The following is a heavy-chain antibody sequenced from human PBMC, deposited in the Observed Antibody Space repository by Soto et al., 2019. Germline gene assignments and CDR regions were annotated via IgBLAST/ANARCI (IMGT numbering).Heavy chain of an antibody. CDR2: ISLYSDGT. V-gene: IGHV1-18*01. CDR3: ATVVHGAEAWFGT. J-gene: IGHJ5*02. Sequence: ASVKVSCKTSGYTFSNYGITWVRQAPGQPLEWLGWISLYSDGTNYAQKFQGRVSMTTDTSTTTAYMELRSLRSDDTAVYYCATVVHGAEAWFGTWGQGALVTVSS. D-gene: IGHD2-2*01. CDR1: GYTFSNYG.